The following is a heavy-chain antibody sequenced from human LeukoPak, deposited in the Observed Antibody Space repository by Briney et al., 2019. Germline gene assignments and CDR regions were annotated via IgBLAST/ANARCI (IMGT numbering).Heavy chain of an antibody. D-gene: IGHD2-15*01. CDR3: ANSGGSVPLI. J-gene: IGHJ3*02. CDR1: GFTFSSYW. V-gene: IGHV3-74*01. CDR2: INSDGSST. Sequence: GGSLRLSCAASGFTFSSYWMPWVRQAPGKGLVWVSRINSDGSSTNYADSVKGRFTISRDNAKNTLYLQMNSLRAEDTAVYYCANSGGSVPLIWGQGTMVTVSS.